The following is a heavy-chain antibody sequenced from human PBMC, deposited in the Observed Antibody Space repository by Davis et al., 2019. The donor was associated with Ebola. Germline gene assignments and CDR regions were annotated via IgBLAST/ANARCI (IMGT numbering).Heavy chain of an antibody. Sequence: GESLNISCKGSGYSFPSYWIGWVRQMPGKGLEWMGIIYPGDSDTRHSPSFQGQVTISADKSISTAYLQWSSLKASDTAMYYCARSGMITFGGVIVHNWFDPWGQGTLVTVSS. CDR3: ARSGMITFGGVIVHNWFDP. J-gene: IGHJ5*02. CDR2: IYPGDSDT. CDR1: GYSFPSYW. V-gene: IGHV5-51*01. D-gene: IGHD3-16*02.